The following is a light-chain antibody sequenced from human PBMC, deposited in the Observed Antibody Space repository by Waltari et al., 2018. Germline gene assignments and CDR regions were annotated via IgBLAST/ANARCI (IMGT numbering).Light chain of an antibody. V-gene: IGKV1-5*03. CDR2: KAS. Sequence: DIQMTQSPSTLSASIGDRVTITCRASQSISSWLAWYKQKPGKAPKKLLIYKASSLESGVPSRFSGSGSGTEFTLTIGSLQPDDSATYYCQQYSAYPETFGQGTKVEIK. J-gene: IGKJ1*01. CDR1: QSISSW. CDR3: QQYSAYPET.